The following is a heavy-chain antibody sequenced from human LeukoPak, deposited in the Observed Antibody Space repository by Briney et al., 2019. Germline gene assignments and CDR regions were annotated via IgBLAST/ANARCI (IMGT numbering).Heavy chain of an antibody. D-gene: IGHD6-13*01. CDR1: GFTFINYG. V-gene: IGHV3-30*02. J-gene: IGHJ6*04. CDR2: IHYDGNNK. CDR3: ARVNFAAAAMDV. Sequence: GGSLRLSCAASGFTFINYGMHWVRQAPGKGLEWVTFIHYDGNNKYYTDSVKGRFTISGDNSKNTLYLQMTSLRAEDTAVYYCARVNFAAAAMDVWGKGTTVTVSS.